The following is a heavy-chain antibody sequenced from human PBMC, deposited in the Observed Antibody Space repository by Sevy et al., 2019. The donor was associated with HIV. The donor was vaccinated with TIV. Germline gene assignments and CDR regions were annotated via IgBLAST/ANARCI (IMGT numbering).Heavy chain of an antibody. CDR3: ARGRPHYDSSGYYYDWYFDL. CDR1: GGSFSGYY. V-gene: IGHV4-34*01. D-gene: IGHD3-22*01. Sequence: SETLSLTCAVYGGSFSGYYWSWIRQPPGKGLEWIGEINHSGSTNSNPSLKSRVTISVDTSKNQSSLKRSSVTAADTAVYYCARGRPHYDSSGYYYDWYFDLWGRGSLVTVSS. J-gene: IGHJ2*01. CDR2: INHSGST.